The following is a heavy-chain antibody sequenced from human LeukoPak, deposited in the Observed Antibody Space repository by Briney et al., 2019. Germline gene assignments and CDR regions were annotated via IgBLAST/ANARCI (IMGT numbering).Heavy chain of an antibody. J-gene: IGHJ6*02. V-gene: IGHV3-30*18. CDR2: ISYDGSNK. Sequence: GGSLRLSCAASGFTFSDSAMSWVRQAPGKGLEWVAVISYDGSNKYYADSVKGRFTISRDNSKNTLYLQMNSLRAEDTAVYYCAKHPQKFGIDPYSGSYYFAFDGMDVWGQGTTVTVSS. CDR1: GFTFSDSA. CDR3: AKHPQKFGIDPYSGSYYFAFDGMDV. D-gene: IGHD1-26*01.